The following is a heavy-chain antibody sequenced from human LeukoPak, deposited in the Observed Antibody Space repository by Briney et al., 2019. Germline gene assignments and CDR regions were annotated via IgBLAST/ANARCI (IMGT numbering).Heavy chain of an antibody. CDR2: INHSGST. V-gene: IGHV4-38-2*02. D-gene: IGHD3-22*01. Sequence: SETLSLTCIVSGYSISSGYYWCWIQQPPGKGLEWIGSINHSGSTYDNPSLNSRVTTSADTSKNQFSLKLSSVTAADTAVYYCAREVYDSSGYPDEDVAAFDIWGQGTMVTASS. CDR1: GYSISSGYY. J-gene: IGHJ3*02. CDR3: AREVYDSSGYPDEDVAAFDI.